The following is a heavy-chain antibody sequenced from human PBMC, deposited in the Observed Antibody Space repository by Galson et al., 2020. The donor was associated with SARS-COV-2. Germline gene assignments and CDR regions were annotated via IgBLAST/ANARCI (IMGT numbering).Heavy chain of an antibody. D-gene: IGHD3-16*01. CDR2: VSSSSSYK. Sequence: KIGESLMISCAASGFTFSSYSMNWVRQAPGKGLEWVSSVSSSSSYKYYADSVCGRFTISRDNAENSLYLQMNSLRAEDAAVYYCARDLRGISPDALDLWGQGTMVTVSS. CDR3: ARDLRGISPDALDL. J-gene: IGHJ3*01. CDR1: GFTFSSYS. V-gene: IGHV3-21*01.